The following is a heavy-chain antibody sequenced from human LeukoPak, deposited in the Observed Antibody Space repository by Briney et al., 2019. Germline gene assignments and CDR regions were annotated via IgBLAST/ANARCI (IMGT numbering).Heavy chain of an antibody. CDR2: INHSGST. J-gene: IGHJ4*02. CDR1: GGSFSGYY. V-gene: IGHV4-34*01. Sequence: SETLSLTCAVYGGSFSGYYWSWIRQPPGKGLEWIGEINHSGSTNYNPSLKSRVTISVDTSKNQFSLKLSSVTAADTAVYYCARGMVTAKVGYSDYWGQGTLVTVSS. CDR3: ARGMVTAKVGYSDY. D-gene: IGHD2-21*02.